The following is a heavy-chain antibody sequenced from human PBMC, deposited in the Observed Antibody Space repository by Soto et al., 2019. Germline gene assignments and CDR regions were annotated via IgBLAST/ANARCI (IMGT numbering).Heavy chain of an antibody. CDR2: ISYDGSNK. CDR3: PRDRASIAVAIGAFEI. V-gene: IGHV3-30-3*01. D-gene: IGHD6-19*01. J-gene: IGHJ3*02. Sequence: GGSLRLSCAASGFTFSSYAMHWVRQAPGKGLEWVAVISYDGSNKYYADSVKGRFTISRDNSKNTLYLQMNSLRAEDTAVYYCPRDRASIAVAIGAFEIWDPGTMVTVSS. CDR1: GFTFSSYA.